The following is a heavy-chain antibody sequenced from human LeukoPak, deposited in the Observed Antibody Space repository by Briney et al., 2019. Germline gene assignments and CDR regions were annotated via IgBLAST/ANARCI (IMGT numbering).Heavy chain of an antibody. Sequence: GGSLRLSCAASGFTSSSYGMHWVRQAPGKGLEWVAVISYDGSNKYCADSVKGRFTISRDNSKNTLYLQMNSLRAKDTAVYYCAKDLYRIVGVTRDTFDIWGQGTMVTV. V-gene: IGHV3-30*18. CDR2: ISYDGSNK. CDR1: GFTSSSYG. D-gene: IGHD1-26*01. CDR3: AKDLYRIVGVTRDTFDI. J-gene: IGHJ3*02.